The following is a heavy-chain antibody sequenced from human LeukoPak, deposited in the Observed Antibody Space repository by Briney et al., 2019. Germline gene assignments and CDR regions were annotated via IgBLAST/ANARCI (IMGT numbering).Heavy chain of an antibody. J-gene: IGHJ4*02. CDR3: TRVSSHFGGADY. D-gene: IGHD3-10*01. CDR1: GYTFTSYG. Sequence: ASVTVSFKASGYTFTSYGISWVRQAPGQGLEWMGVIDPSGLTTSYAQKLQGRVTLTRDTSTSTVYMELSSLRSDDTAMYYCTRVSSHFGGADYWGQGTLLTVSS. V-gene: IGHV1-46*01. CDR2: IDPSGLTT.